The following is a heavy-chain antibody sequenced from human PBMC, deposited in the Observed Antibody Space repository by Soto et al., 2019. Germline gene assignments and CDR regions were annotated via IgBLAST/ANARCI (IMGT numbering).Heavy chain of an antibody. V-gene: IGHV5-51*01. J-gene: IGHJ6*02. D-gene: IGHD4-4*01. Sequence: GESLNISCLGSGYSSTWHWFGWVRQKPGKGLELIGIIYPGDSDTRYNPSFQGQVTISADKSISTAYLQWSRLKASDTAMYYCARLGTTVTSSYYYGMDGWGQGTTVNVS. CDR2: IYPGDSDT. CDR3: ARLGTTVTSSYYYGMDG. CDR1: GYSSTWHW.